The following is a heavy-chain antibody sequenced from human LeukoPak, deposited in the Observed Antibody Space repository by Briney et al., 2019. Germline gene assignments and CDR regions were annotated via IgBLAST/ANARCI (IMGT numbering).Heavy chain of an antibody. V-gene: IGHV4-59*08. CDR3: ARYSSSQVVFGMDV. D-gene: IGHD6-6*01. CDR1: GGSISSYY. Sequence: SETLSLTCTVSGGSISSYYWSWIRQPPGKGLEWIGYIYDSGSTNYNPSLKSRVTISVDTSKNQFSLKLSSVTAADTAVYYCARYSSSQVVFGMDVWGQGTTVTVSS. J-gene: IGHJ6*02. CDR2: IYDSGST.